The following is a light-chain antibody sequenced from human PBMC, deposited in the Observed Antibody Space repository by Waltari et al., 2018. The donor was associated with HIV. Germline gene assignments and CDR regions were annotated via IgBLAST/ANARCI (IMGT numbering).Light chain of an antibody. CDR3: QTWGTGIQV. J-gene: IGLJ3*02. CDR1: SGHSSYA. Sequence: HLVLTQSPSASASLGASVRLTCTLSSGHSSYAIAWHQQQPETGPRFLMKRNSDGSHNKGDVVPDLFSGSSSGAERYLTITSLQSDDEADYYCQTWGTGIQVFGGGTKLTVL. V-gene: IGLV4-69*01. CDR2: RNSDGSH.